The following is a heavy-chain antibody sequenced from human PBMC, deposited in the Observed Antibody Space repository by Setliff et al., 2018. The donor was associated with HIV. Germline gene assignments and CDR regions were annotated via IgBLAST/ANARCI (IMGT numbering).Heavy chain of an antibody. CDR1: GGSINNDIYF. Sequence: SETLSLTCSVSGGSINNDIYFWTWIRQHPGKGLEWIGYIYYSGNTYYHPSLKSRFTISVDTSKNQFSLKVNSVTAADTAVYYCARGARLLAGYSDRWDYYYMAVWGKGTTVTVSS. CDR2: IYYSGNT. D-gene: IGHD6-13*01. J-gene: IGHJ6*03. CDR3: ARGARLLAGYSDRWDYYYMAV. V-gene: IGHV4-31*03.